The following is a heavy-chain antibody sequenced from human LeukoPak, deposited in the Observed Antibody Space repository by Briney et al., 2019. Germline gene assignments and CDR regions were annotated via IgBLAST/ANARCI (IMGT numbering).Heavy chain of an antibody. J-gene: IGHJ5*02. V-gene: IGHV3-66*01. CDR1: GFTVSSNY. Sequence: GGSLRLSCAASGFTVSSNYMSWVRQAPGKGLEWVSVIYSGGSTYDADSVKGRFTISRDNSKNTLYLQMNSLRAEDTAVYYCAREQLAYGLNWFDPWGQGTLVTVSS. CDR3: AREQLAYGLNWFDP. CDR2: IYSGGST. D-gene: IGHD6-13*01.